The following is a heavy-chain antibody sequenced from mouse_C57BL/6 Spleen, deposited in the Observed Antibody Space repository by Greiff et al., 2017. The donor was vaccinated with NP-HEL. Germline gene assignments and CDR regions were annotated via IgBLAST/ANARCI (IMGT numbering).Heavy chain of an antibody. D-gene: IGHD2-4*01. CDR3: ARGGDYDDWFAY. CDR1: GFTFSSYA. CDR2: ISDGGSYT. V-gene: IGHV5-4*03. Sequence: DVKLVESGGGLVKPGGSLKLSCAASGFTFSSYAMSWVRQTPEKRLEWVATISDGGSYTYYPDNVKGRFTISRDNAKNNLYLQMSHLKSEDTAMDYCARGGDYDDWFAYWGQGTLVTVSA. J-gene: IGHJ3*01.